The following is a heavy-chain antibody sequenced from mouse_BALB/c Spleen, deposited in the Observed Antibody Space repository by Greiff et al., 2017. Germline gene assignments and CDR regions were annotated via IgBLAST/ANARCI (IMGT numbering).Heavy chain of an antibody. CDR2: ISYDGSN. CDR3: ARGTTVVSYWDFDV. V-gene: IGHV3-6*02. CDR1: GYSITSGYY. J-gene: IGHJ1*01. Sequence: EVQLVESGPGLVKPSQSLSLTCSVTGYSITSGYYWNWLRQFPGNKLEWMGYISYDGSNNYNPSLKNRISITRDTSKNQFFLKLNSVTTEDTATYYCARGTTVVSYWDFDVWGAGTTVTVSS. D-gene: IGHD1-1*01.